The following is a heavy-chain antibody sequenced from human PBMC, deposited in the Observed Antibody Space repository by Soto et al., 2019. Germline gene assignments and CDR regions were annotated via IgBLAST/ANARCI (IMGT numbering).Heavy chain of an antibody. CDR2: ISWDGGST. V-gene: IGHV3-43*01. CDR1: GFTLEDYT. D-gene: IGHD5-18*01. J-gene: IGHJ4*01. Sequence: GCSLELASASCGFTLEDYTMHGLRQKPGKGLEWVSLISWDGGSTYYADSVKGRFTISRDNSKNSLYLQMNSLRTEDTALYFCGKSLPHLGYSYFDYWGQGTLVTVSS. CDR3: GKSLPHLGYSYFDY.